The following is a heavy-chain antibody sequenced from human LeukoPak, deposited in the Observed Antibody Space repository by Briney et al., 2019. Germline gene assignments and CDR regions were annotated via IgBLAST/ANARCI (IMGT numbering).Heavy chain of an antibody. D-gene: IGHD4-23*01. CDR3: ARDRGKTSPHYYVDV. V-gene: IGHV3-21*01. CDR1: GFTFSSYA. Sequence: GGSLRLSCAASGFTFSSYAMCWVRQAPGKGLEWVSSISSSSSYMNYADSVKGRFTISRDNAENSLYLQMNSLRAEDTAVYYCARDRGKTSPHYYVDVWGKGTTVTVSS. J-gene: IGHJ6*03. CDR2: ISSSSSYM.